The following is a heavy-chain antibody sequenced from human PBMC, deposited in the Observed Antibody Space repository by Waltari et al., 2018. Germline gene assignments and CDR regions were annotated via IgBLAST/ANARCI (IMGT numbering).Heavy chain of an antibody. Sequence: EVQLVESGGGLIQPGGSLRLSCAASGLTVSSDYMRWVRHAPGKGLRWVSVIYSGGSTYYADSVKGRFTISRDNSKNTLYLQMNSLRAEDTAVYYCARAAIPPYYDFWSGYYDDYYYYGMDVWGQGTTVTVSS. J-gene: IGHJ6*02. CDR2: IYSGGST. CDR3: ARAAIPPYYDFWSGYYDDYYYYGMDV. CDR1: GLTVSSDY. D-gene: IGHD3-3*01. V-gene: IGHV3-53*01.